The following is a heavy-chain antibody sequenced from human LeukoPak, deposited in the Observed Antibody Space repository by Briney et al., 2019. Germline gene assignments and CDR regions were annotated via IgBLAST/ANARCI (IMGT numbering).Heavy chain of an antibody. CDR1: GFTFSSYS. CDR2: ISSSSSYI. Sequence: GGSLRLSCAASGFTFSSYSMNWVRQAPGKGLEWVSSISSSSSYIYYADSVKGRFTISRDNAKNSLYQQMNSLRAEDTAVYYCAKLVEMATIPLDYWGQGTLVTVSS. D-gene: IGHD5-24*01. CDR3: AKLVEMATIPLDY. J-gene: IGHJ4*02. V-gene: IGHV3-21*01.